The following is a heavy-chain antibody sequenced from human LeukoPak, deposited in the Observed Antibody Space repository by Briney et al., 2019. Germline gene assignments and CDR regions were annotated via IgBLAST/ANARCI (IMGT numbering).Heavy chain of an antibody. V-gene: IGHV1-3*01. CDR3: ARDRPGYDFWSGYSYYYYGMDV. D-gene: IGHD3-3*01. CDR1: GYTFTSYA. CDR2: INAGNGNT. Sequence: ASVKVSCKASGYTFTSYAMHWVRQAPGQRLEWMGWINAGNGNTKYSQKFQGRVTITRDTSASTAYMELSSLRSEDTAVYYCARDRPGYDFWSGYSYYYYGMDVWGQGTTVTVSS. J-gene: IGHJ6*02.